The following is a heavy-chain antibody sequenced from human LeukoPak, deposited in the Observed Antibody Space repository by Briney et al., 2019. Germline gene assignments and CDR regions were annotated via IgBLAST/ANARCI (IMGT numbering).Heavy chain of an antibody. CDR1: GYTFTGYY. V-gene: IGHV1-2*06. J-gene: IGHJ3*02. Sequence: ASVKVSCKASGYTFTGYYMHWVRQAPGQGLEWMGRINPNSGGTNYAQKFQGRVTMTRDTSTSTAYMELSRLRSDDTAVYYCAREVDQPLKMEDDAFDIWGQGTMVTVSS. CDR3: AREVDQPLKMEDDAFDI. D-gene: IGHD2-2*01. CDR2: INPNSGGT.